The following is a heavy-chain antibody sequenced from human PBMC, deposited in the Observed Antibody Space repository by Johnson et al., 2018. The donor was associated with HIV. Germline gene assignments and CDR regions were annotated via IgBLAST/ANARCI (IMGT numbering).Heavy chain of an antibody. V-gene: IGHV3-20*04. CDR1: GFTFDNYG. J-gene: IGHJ3*01. CDR3: ARAIAAAASSLEDDA. CDR2: INWNGNTI. Sequence: VHLVESGGGVVRPGGSLRLSCATSGFTFDNYGMNWVRQAPGKGLEWVSGINWNGNTIGYADSVKGRFTISRDNTENALYLQMNSLRAEDTALYYCARAIAAAASSLEDDAWGQGTMVTVSS. D-gene: IGHD6-13*01.